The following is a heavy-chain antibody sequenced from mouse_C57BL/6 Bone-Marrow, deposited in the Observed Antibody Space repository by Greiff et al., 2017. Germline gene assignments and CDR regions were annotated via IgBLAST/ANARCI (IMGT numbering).Heavy chain of an antibody. D-gene: IGHD1-1*01. J-gene: IGHJ1*03. Sequence: EVQRVESGGGLVQPGGSLSLSCAASGFTFTDYYMSWVRQPPGKALEWLGFIRNKANGYTTEYSASVKGRFTISRDNSQSILYLQMNALRAEDSATYYCARRYGGPYWYFDVWGTGTTVTVSS. CDR2: IRNKANGYTT. CDR3: ARRYGGPYWYFDV. V-gene: IGHV7-3*01. CDR1: GFTFTDYY.